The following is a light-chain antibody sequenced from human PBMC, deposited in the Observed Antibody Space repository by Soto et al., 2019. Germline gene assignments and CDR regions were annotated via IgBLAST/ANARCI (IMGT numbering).Light chain of an antibody. V-gene: IGKV3-15*01. J-gene: IGKJ4*01. CDR3: QQYYHWPVT. Sequence: EILMTQSPDTLSVSPGERVTLSCRASRTVSNRLAWYQHKPGQAPRLVISGASTGATGIPARFRGSGSGTEFTLTVDTLQSEDIAIYYCQQYYHWPVTFGGGTKADIK. CDR1: RTVSNR. CDR2: GAS.